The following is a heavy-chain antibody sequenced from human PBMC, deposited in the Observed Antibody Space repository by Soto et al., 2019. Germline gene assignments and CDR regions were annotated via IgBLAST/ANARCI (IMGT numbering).Heavy chain of an antibody. V-gene: IGHV1-46*01. J-gene: IGHJ3*02. CDR3: ARVGLSHYDILTGYYGGPHAFDI. CDR2: INPSGGST. CDR1: GYTFTSYY. Sequence: ASVKVSCKASGYTFTSYYIHWVRQAPGQGLEWMGIINPSGGSTSYAQKFQGRVTMTRDTSTSTVYMELSSLRSEDTAVYYCARVGLSHYDILTGYYGGPHAFDIWGQGTMVTVSS. D-gene: IGHD3-9*01.